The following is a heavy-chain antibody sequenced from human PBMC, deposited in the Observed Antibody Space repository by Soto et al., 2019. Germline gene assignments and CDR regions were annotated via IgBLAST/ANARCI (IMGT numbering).Heavy chain of an antibody. CDR3: TTLYQGISN. V-gene: IGHV3-15*01. D-gene: IGHD1-20*01. Sequence: PGGSLRPSCAASGFTFSNAWMSWVRQTPGKGLEWVGRIKGKTDAETTDYAAPVKGRFTISRDDSKNALYLQMNSLKTEDTAVYYCTTLYQGISNWGQGTLVTVSS. CDR1: GFTFSNAW. J-gene: IGHJ4*02. CDR2: IKGKTDAETT.